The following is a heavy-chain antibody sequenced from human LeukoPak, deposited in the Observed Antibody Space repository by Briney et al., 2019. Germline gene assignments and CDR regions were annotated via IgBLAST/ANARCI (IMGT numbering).Heavy chain of an antibody. CDR2: ITGSGTST. CDR1: GFTFSTYS. J-gene: IGHJ6*02. Sequence: PGGSLRLSCAASGFTFSTYSMTWVRQAAGQGLEWVSAITGSGTSTYYEASVCGRFTICRDNSKNTLYLQMNSLRAEDTAVYYCAKRYDAGDSDYCYYYGMDVWGQGTTVTVFS. D-gene: IGHD4-17*01. CDR3: AKRYDAGDSDYCYYYGMDV. V-gene: IGHV3-23*01.